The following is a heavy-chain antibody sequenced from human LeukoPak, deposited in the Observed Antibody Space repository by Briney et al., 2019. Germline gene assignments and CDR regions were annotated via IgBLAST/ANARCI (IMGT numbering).Heavy chain of an antibody. Sequence: SETLSLTCTVSGYPISSGYYWGWIRQPPGKGLEWIGSIYHSGSTYYNPSLKSRVTISVDTSKNQFSLKLSSVTAADTAVYYCARGEAGYDSSGYYYVDAFDIWGQGTMVTVSS. CDR2: IYHSGST. D-gene: IGHD3-22*01. CDR1: GYPISSGYY. J-gene: IGHJ3*02. V-gene: IGHV4-38-2*02. CDR3: ARGEAGYDSSGYYYVDAFDI.